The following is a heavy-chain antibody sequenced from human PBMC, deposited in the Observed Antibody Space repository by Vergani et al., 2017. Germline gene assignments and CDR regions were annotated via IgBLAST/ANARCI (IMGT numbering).Heavy chain of an antibody. V-gene: IGHV4-39*01. J-gene: IGHJ2*01. CDR2: IYNSGNG. D-gene: IGHD3-16*01. CDR3: ASGKYYSDSTSHFRGRYFDV. CDR1: GDSIISRSYY. Sequence: QMQLQESGPGLVKASETLSLTCTVSGDSIISRSYYWGWNRQPPGKGLEGIWSIYNSGNGDSSSSLKSRVTISADTSKNQFSLRLTSVTAADTAVYYCASGKYYSDSTSHFRGRYFDVWGRGTLVTVPS.